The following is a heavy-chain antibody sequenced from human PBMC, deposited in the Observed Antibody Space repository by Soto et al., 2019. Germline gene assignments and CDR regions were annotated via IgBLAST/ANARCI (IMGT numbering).Heavy chain of an antibody. J-gene: IGHJ4*02. CDR1: VGSFPSNNW. D-gene: IGHD1-7*01. V-gene: IGHV4-4*02. Sequence: TMSLTCAVSVGSFPSNNWWTWVRQPPGQGLEWIGEIYRTGSTNYNPSLKSRVTISLDKSENQFSLKVTSLTDADTAVYYCASRDTGTSVDYWGQGTSVTV. CDR2: IYRTGST. CDR3: ASRDTGTSVDY.